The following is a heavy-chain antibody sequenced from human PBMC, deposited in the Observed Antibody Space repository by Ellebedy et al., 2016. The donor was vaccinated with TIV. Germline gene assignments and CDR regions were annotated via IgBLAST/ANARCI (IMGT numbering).Heavy chain of an antibody. CDR1: GYSFTSYG. D-gene: IGHD3-10*01. CDR2: VSGYNGNT. CDR3: ARTWLPYRTMEITY. J-gene: IGHJ4*02. Sequence: ASVKVSCXASGYSFTSYGISWVRQAPGQGLEWMGWVSGYNGNTDYSQKFQGRVTMTTDTSTSTGYMELRSLRSDDTAVYYCARTWLPYRTMEITYWGQGTLVTVSS. V-gene: IGHV1-18*01.